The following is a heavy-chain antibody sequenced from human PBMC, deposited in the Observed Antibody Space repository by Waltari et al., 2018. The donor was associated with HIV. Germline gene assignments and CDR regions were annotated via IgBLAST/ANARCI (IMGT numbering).Heavy chain of an antibody. V-gene: IGHV3-53*01. CDR3: ARDANYPRWDAVDI. CDR1: GFTVSSNY. D-gene: IGHD1-7*01. CDR2: IYSGGST. Sequence: EVQLVESGGGLIQPGGSLRLSCAASGFTVSSNYMSWVRQAPGKGLEWVSVIYSGGSTYYADSVKGRFTISRDNSKNTLYLQMNSLRAEDTAVYYCARDANYPRWDAVDIWGQGTMVTVSS. J-gene: IGHJ3*02.